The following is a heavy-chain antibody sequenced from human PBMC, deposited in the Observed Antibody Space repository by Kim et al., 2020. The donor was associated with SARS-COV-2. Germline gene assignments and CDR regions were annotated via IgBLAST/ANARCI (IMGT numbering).Heavy chain of an antibody. CDR3: AREGRDGYGHYDWYFDL. J-gene: IGHJ2*01. Sequence: GGSLRLSCAASGSTFSSYDMHWVRQATGKGLEWVSAIGAGGDTYYPGSVKGRFTISRENAKNSLYLQMNSLTAGDTAVYYCAREGRDGYGHYDWYFDLWGRGTLVTVSS. CDR2: IGAGGDT. D-gene: IGHD4-17*01. V-gene: IGHV3-13*01. CDR1: GSTFSSYD.